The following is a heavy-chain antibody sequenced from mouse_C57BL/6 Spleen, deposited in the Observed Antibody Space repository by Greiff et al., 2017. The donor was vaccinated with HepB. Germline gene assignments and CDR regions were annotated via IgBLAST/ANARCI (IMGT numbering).Heavy chain of an antibody. J-gene: IGHJ3*01. D-gene: IGHD1-1*01. CDR3: TRYYYGSSPWFAY. V-gene: IGHV14-4*01. CDR1: GFNIKDDY. CDR2: IDPENGDT. Sequence: VQLQQSGAELVRPGASVKLSCTASGFNIKDDYMHWVKQRPEQGLEWIGWIDPENGDTEYASKFQGKATITADTSSNTAYLQLSSLTSEDTAVYYGTRYYYGSSPWFAYWGQGTLVTVSA.